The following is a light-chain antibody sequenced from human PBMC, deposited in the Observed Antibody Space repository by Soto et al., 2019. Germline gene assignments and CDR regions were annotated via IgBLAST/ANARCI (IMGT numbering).Light chain of an antibody. Sequence: DIVMTQSPDSLAVSLGERATINCKSSQSVLYSSNNKNYLAWYQQKPGQPPELLIYWASTRESGVPDRFSGSGSGTDFTLTLSGLQAEDVAVYYCQQYYSTPPTFGQGTKVEIK. CDR1: QSVLYSSNNKNY. V-gene: IGKV4-1*01. J-gene: IGKJ1*01. CDR3: QQYYSTPPT. CDR2: WAS.